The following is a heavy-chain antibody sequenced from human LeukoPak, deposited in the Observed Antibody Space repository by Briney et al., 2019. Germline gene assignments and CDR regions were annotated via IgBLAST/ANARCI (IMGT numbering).Heavy chain of an antibody. CDR3: ARDVDWNYDL. Sequence: PGGSLRLSCVCSGFTLSNYWMNGVRQAPGKGLEWVANIKGSDKGHVDSVKGRFSVSRDDDRTSLYLEMDSLRAEDTAVYYCARDVDWNYDLWGQGTVVRVSS. D-gene: IGHD1-7*01. CDR2: IKGSDK. V-gene: IGHV3-7*01. J-gene: IGHJ4*02. CDR1: GFTLSNYW.